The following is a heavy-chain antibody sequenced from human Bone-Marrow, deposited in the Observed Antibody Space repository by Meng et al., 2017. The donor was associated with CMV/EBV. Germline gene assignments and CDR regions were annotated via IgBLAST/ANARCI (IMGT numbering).Heavy chain of an antibody. V-gene: IGHV1-69*05. J-gene: IGHJ5*02. D-gene: IGHD3-3*01. Sequence: SVKVSCKASGGTFSSYAISWVRQAPGQGLEWMGGIIPIFGTANYAQKFQGRVTITTDESTSTAYMELSSLRSEDTAVYYCAREGARFKNWFDPWGQGTLVTVSS. CDR1: GGTFSSYA. CDR2: IIPIFGTA. CDR3: AREGARFKNWFDP.